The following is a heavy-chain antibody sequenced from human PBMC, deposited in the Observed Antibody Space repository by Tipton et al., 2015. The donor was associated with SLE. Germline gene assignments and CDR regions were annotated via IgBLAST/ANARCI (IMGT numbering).Heavy chain of an antibody. CDR1: GGSISSHC. CDR2: IYYSGST. J-gene: IGHJ2*01. D-gene: IGHD3-10*01. CDR3: ARGPKGSGSYSDWYFDL. V-gene: IGHV4-59*11. Sequence: TLSLTCTVSGGSISSHCWSWIRQPPGKGLEWIGYIYYSGSTNYNPSLKSRVTISVDTSKNQFSLKLSSVTAADTAVYYCARGPKGSGSYSDWYFDLWGRGTLVTVSS.